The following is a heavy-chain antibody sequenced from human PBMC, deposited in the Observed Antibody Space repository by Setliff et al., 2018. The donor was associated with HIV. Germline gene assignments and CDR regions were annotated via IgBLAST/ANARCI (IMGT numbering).Heavy chain of an antibody. CDR3: ARGYCSSTSCYCIYFFYN. D-gene: IGHD2-2*01. J-gene: IGHJ4*02. CDR1: GYNFTSHD. V-gene: IGHV1-8*01. Sequence: ASVKVSCKASGYNFTSHDINWVRQAPGQGLEWMGWMNPKSGNTGYARKLQGRVTMTRKTSISTAHMELRSPRSDDTAVYYCARGYCSSTSCYCIYFFYNWGQGTPVTVSS. CDR2: MNPKSGNT.